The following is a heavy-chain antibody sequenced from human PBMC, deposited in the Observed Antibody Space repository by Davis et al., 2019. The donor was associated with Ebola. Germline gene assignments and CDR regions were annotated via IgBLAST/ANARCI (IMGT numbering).Heavy chain of an antibody. V-gene: IGHV3-33*01. D-gene: IGHD3-10*01. CDR2: IWYDGGNK. J-gene: IGHJ4*02. Sequence: GESLKISCAASGFAFRSYGMHWVRQAPGKGLEWVALIWYDGGNKDYADSVKGRFTISRDNSKNSLYLQMNSLRVEDTAFYHCARGGYGSSVPDYWGQGTLVTVSS. CDR1: GFAFRSYG. CDR3: ARGGYGSSVPDY.